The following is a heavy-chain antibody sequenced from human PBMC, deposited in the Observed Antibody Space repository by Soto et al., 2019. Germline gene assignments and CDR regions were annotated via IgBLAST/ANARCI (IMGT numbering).Heavy chain of an antibody. CDR2: IIPILGIA. J-gene: IGHJ6*03. Sequence: ASVKVSCKASGGTFSSYTISWVRQAPGQGLEWMGRIIPILGIANYAQKFQGRVTITADKSTSTAYMELSSLRSEDTAVYYCARAPSWKVYYMDVWGKGTTVTVSS. V-gene: IGHV1-69*02. CDR1: GGTFSSYT. D-gene: IGHD2-2*01. CDR3: ARAPSWKVYYMDV.